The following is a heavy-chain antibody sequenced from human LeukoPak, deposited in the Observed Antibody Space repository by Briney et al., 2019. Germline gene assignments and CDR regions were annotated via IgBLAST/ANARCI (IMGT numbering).Heavy chain of an antibody. V-gene: IGHV3-21*01. CDR1: GFTFSSYS. J-gene: IGHJ6*03. Sequence: GGSLRLSCAASGFTFSSYSMNWVRQAPGKGLEWVSSISSSSSYIYYADSVKGRFTISRGNAKNSLYLQMNSLRAEDTAVYYCARVGKGAAAGINYYYYMDVWGKGTTVTVSS. CDR2: ISSSSSYI. D-gene: IGHD6-13*01. CDR3: ARVGKGAAAGINYYYYMDV.